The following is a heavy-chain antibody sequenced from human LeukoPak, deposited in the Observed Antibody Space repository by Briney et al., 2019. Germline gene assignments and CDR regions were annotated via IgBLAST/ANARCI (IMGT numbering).Heavy chain of an antibody. J-gene: IGHJ4*02. V-gene: IGHV3-64*05. D-gene: IGHD2-8*01. CDR1: GFTSKSYA. Sequence: GGSLRLSCSASGFTSKSYAMHWVRQAPGKGLEYVSSINTNGANTYYADSVKGRFTISRDNSRNTVYVQMNSLRAEDTAVYYCARVFSRPYGPPDYWGQGTLVTVSS. CDR2: INTNGANT. CDR3: ARVFSRPYGPPDY.